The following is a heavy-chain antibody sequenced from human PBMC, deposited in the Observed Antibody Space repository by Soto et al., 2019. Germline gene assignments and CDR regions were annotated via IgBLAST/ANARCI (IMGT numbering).Heavy chain of an antibody. V-gene: IGHV3-23*01. J-gene: IGHJ3*02. CDR2: ISGSGGST. CDR1: SYG. CDR3: AKLGYYDAFDI. Sequence: SYGGSLECQAPGKGLEWVSAISGSGGSTYYADSVKGRFTISRDNSKNTLYLQMNSLRAEDTAVYYCAKLGYYDAFDIWGQGTMVTVSS. D-gene: IGHD3-10*01.